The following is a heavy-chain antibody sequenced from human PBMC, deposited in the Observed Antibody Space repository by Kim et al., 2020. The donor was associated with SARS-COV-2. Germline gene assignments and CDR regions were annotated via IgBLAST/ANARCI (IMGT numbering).Heavy chain of an antibody. V-gene: IGHV1-18*01. CDR3: ASGNNYDFWGGYKY. CDR1: GYTFTSYG. J-gene: IGHJ4*02. D-gene: IGHD3-3*01. CDR2: ISAYNGNT. Sequence: ASVKVSCKASGYTFTSYGISWVRQAPGQGLEWMGWISAYNGNTNYAQKLQGRVTMTTDTSTSTAYMELRSLRSDDTAVYYCASGNNYDFWGGYKYWGQGNLVTVSS.